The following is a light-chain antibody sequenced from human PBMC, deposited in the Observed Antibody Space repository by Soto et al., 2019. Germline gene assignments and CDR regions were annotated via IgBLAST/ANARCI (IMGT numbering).Light chain of an antibody. CDR2: GAS. CDR3: QQYGSSPLT. J-gene: IGKJ1*01. CDR1: QTIRSNY. V-gene: IGKV3-20*01. Sequence: ETVLTQSPGTLSLSPGERATLSCRASQTIRSNYLAWYRQTPGQAPRLLIYGASNRATGIADRFSGSGSGTDFTLIISRLEPEDFALYYCQQYGSSPLTVGQGTKVEIK.